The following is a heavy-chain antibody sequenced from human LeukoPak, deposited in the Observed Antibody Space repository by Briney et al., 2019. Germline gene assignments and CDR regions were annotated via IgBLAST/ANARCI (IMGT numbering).Heavy chain of an antibody. Sequence: GGSLRLSCAASGLTVADYGMSWVRQAPRKGLEWVSGIDWSGGSTSCVDSVKGRFTISRDNSENTLYLHMNNLRAEDTALYYCARDLSASWYSLGFWGRGTLVTVSS. J-gene: IGHJ4*02. CDR1: GLTVADYG. V-gene: IGHV3-20*04. D-gene: IGHD6-13*01. CDR3: ARDLSASWYSLGF. CDR2: IDWSGGST.